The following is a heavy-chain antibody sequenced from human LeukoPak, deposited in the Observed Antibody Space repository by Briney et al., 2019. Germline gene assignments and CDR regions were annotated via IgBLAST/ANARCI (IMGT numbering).Heavy chain of an antibody. CDR1: GFTFSNAW. V-gene: IGHV3-15*01. Sequence: GGSLRLSCAASGFTFSNAWMSWVRQAPGKGLEWVGRIKSKTDGGTTDYAAPVKGRFTISRDDSKNTLYLQMNSLKTEDTAVYYCTTADGGDLYYGSVTAAFDIWGQGTMVTVSS. D-gene: IGHD3-10*01. CDR3: TTADGGDLYYGSVTAAFDI. J-gene: IGHJ3*02. CDR2: IKSKTDGGTT.